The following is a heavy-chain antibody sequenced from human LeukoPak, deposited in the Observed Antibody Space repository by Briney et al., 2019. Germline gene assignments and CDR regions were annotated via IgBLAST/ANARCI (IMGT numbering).Heavy chain of an antibody. CDR2: IYSGGST. Sequence: GGSLRLSCAASGFTVSSNYMSWVRQAPGKGLEWVSIIYSGGSTFYADSVKGRFTISRDNSKNTLYLQMNSLRAEDTAVYYCANLVVPAAIGYWGQGTLVTVSS. CDR1: GFTVSSNY. CDR3: ANLVVPAAIGY. D-gene: IGHD2-2*01. J-gene: IGHJ4*02. V-gene: IGHV3-53*01.